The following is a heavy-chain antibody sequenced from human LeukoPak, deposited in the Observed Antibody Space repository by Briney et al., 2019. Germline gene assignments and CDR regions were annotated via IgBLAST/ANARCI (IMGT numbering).Heavy chain of an antibody. D-gene: IGHD1-1*01. V-gene: IGHV3-48*02. J-gene: IGHJ4*02. CDR3: VRARYGDY. CDR2: ISSSSSTI. CDR1: GFTFSSYS. Sequence: PGGSLRLSCAASGFTFSSYSMNWARHAPGKGLEWVSYISSSSSTIYYADSVKGRFTIYRDNAKNSLSLQMNSLRDEDTAVYYCVRARYGDYVGQGTLVTVSS.